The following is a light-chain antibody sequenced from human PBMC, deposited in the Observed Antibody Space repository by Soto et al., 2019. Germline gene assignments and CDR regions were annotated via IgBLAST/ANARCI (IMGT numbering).Light chain of an antibody. CDR2: EVS. V-gene: IGLV2-8*01. J-gene: IGLJ2*01. Sequence: QSALTQPPSASGSPGQSVTISCIGTSSDVGGYNYVSWYQQHPGRAPKLMIYEVSKRPSGVPDRFSGSKSGNTASLTVSGLHAEDEADYSCSSYAASNNLGVFGGGTKVTVL. CDR1: SSDVGGYNY. CDR3: SSYAASNNLGV.